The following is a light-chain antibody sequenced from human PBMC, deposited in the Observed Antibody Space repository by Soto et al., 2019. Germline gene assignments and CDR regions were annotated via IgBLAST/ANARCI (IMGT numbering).Light chain of an antibody. Sequence: QSVLTQPASESGSPGQSITISCTGTSSDVGGYNYVSWYQQHPGKVPKLMIYEVSNRPSGVSNRFSGSKSGNTASLTISGLQAEDEADYYCSSFTSMSSLVFGGGTKLTVL. CDR2: EVS. CDR3: SSFTSMSSLV. CDR1: SSDVGGYNY. V-gene: IGLV2-14*01. J-gene: IGLJ3*02.